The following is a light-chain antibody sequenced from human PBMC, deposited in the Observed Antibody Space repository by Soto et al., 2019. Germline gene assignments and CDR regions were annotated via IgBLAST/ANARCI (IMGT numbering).Light chain of an antibody. J-gene: IGKJ2*01. CDR1: QSLVYSDGNTY. Sequence: DVVMTQSPLSLPVTLGQPASISCRSSQSLVYSDGNTYLNWFHQRPGQSPRRLIYRVSNRDSGVPDRVSGSGSGTDFTLEISTVEAEDVGVYYCMQYTHWPYTFGQGTKLEIK. V-gene: IGKV2-30*01. CDR2: RVS. CDR3: MQYTHWPYT.